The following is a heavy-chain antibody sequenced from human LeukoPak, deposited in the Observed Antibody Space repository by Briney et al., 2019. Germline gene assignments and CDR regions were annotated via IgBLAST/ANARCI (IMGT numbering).Heavy chain of an antibody. J-gene: IGHJ4*02. D-gene: IGHD3-3*01. CDR2: IIPIYGIT. CDR1: GGTFSSFA. Sequence: SVKVSCKASGGTFSSFAISWVRQAPGQGREWMGRIIPIYGITDYAQKFQGRVTTTTDESTSTAYMDLRSLRSEDTAVYFCASPTYYDFWSGYHQFDNWGQGTLVTVSS. V-gene: IGHV1-69*05. CDR3: ASPTYYDFWSGYHQFDN.